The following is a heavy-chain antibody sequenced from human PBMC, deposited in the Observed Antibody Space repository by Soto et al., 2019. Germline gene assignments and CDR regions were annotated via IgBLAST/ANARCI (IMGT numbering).Heavy chain of an antibody. J-gene: IGHJ6*03. CDR3: ARGYVFYYYYMDV. CDR2: INASGGST. Sequence: GVPVKVSCKASGYTFTSYVISWVRQAPGQGLEWMGIINASGGSTSYAQKLQGRVTMTRDTSTSTVYMELSSLRSEDTAVYYCARGYVFYYYYMDVWGKGTTVTVSS. CDR1: GYTFTSYV. D-gene: IGHD3-16*01. V-gene: IGHV1-46*03.